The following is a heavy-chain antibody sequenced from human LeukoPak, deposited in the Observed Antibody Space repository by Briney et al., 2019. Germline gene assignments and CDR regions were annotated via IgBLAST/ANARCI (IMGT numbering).Heavy chain of an antibody. J-gene: IGHJ4*02. D-gene: IGHD5-18*01. CDR2: ISYSGST. CDR1: GGSFSGYY. Sequence: PSETLSLTCAVYGGSFSGYYWSWLRQPPRKGLEWIGYISYSGSTNYNSFLKSRVTISVDTSKDQFSLNLNSVTAADTAVYYCARTIRGYSYGPFDYWGQGTLVTVSS. V-gene: IGHV4-59*08. CDR3: ARTIRGYSYGPFDY.